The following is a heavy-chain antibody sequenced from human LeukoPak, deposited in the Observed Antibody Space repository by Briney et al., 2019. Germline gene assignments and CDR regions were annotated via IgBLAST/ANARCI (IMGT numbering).Heavy chain of an antibody. J-gene: IGHJ4*02. D-gene: IGHD5-18*01. V-gene: IGHV3-21*01. Sequence: GGSLRLSCAASGFTFSSYSMNWVRQAPGKGLEWVSSISSSSSYIYYADSVKGRFTISRDNAKNSLYLQMNSLRAEDTAVYYCARDRDTAMVKGLSHGYWGQGTLVTVSS. CDR2: ISSSSSYI. CDR3: ARDRDTAMVKGLSHGY. CDR1: GFTFSSYS.